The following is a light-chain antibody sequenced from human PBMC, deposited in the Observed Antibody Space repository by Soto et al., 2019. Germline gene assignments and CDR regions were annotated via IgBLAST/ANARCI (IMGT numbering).Light chain of an antibody. CDR3: QQYQSWPLT. CDR2: ESS. CDR1: QSVYSN. V-gene: IGKV3-15*01. J-gene: IGKJ4*01. Sequence: EIVMTQSPATLSLSPGERATLSCRASQSVYSNLAWYQQKPGQTPRLLIYESSTRATGIPAMFSGGGSGTEFTLTISSLQSEDFADYFCQQYQSWPLTFGGGTKVVIK.